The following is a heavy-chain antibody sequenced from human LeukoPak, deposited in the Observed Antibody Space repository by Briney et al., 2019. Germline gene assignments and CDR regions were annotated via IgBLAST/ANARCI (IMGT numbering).Heavy chain of an antibody. CDR1: GFTFNNYP. V-gene: IGHV3-23*01. CDR3: AKDRDFWSGYSDY. D-gene: IGHD3-3*01. CDR2: ISGSGGST. Sequence: GGSLRLSCAASGFTFNNYPMTWVRQAPGKGLEWVSAISGSGGSTYYADSVKGRFTISRDNSKNTLYLQMNSLRAEDTAVYYCAKDRDFWSGYSDYWGQGTLVTVSS. J-gene: IGHJ4*02.